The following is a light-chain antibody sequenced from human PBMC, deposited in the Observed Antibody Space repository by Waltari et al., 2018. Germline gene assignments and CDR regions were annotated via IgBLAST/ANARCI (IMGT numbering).Light chain of an antibody. CDR3: SSYSSSTTRV. Sequence: QSALTQPASVSGSPGQSVSISCTGTSSDFGAYKYVSWYQQHPGKAPKLIIYDVSDRPSGVSDRFSGSKSGNTASLIISGLLAEDEADYYCSSYSSSTTRVFGGGTKLTVL. CDR2: DVS. J-gene: IGLJ3*02. CDR1: SSDFGAYKY. V-gene: IGLV2-14*03.